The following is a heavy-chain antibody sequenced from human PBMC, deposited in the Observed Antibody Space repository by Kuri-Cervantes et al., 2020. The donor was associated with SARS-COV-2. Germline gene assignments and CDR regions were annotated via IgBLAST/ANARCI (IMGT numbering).Heavy chain of an antibody. Sequence: ASVKVSCKASGYTFTGYYMHWVRQAPGQGLEWMGWINPNSGGTNYAQKFQGRVTMTRDTSISTAYMELSRLRSDDTAVYYCARTASGSVLRFLEWSAEDAFDIWGQGTMVTVSS. CDR1: GYTFTGYY. V-gene: IGHV1-2*02. D-gene: IGHD3-3*01. CDR2: INPNSGGT. CDR3: ARTASGSVLRFLEWSAEDAFDI. J-gene: IGHJ3*02.